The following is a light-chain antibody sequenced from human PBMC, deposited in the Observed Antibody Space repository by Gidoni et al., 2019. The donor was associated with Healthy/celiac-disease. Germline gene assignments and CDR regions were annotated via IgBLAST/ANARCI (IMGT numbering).Light chain of an antibody. CDR2: WAS. V-gene: IGKV4-1*01. CDR1: QSVLYSSNSENY. J-gene: IGKJ2*04. Sequence: DIVMTQSPDSLAVSLGESATINCKSSQSVLYSSNSENYLAWYQQKPGQPPKLLIYWASTRQSGVPDRFIGSGSGTDFTLTISSLQAEDVAVSYCQQYYSIPSSFGQGTKLEIK. CDR3: QQYYSIPSS.